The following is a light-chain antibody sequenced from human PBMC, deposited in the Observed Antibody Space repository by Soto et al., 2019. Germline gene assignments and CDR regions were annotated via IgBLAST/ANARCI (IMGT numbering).Light chain of an antibody. J-gene: IGLJ1*01. Sequence: QSVLTQPASVSGSPGQSITISCTGTSSDGGGYNYVSWYQQHPGKAPKLMIYDVSNRPSGVSNRFSGSKSGNTASLAISGLQAEDEADYYCSSYTSSSAVFGTGTKLTVL. CDR2: DVS. CDR1: SSDGGGYNY. V-gene: IGLV2-14*01. CDR3: SSYTSSSAV.